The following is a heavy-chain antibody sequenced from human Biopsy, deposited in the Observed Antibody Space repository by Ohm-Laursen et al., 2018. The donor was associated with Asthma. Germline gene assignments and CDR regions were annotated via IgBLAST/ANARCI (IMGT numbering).Heavy chain of an antibody. V-gene: IGHV4-39*02. J-gene: IGHJ2*01. CDR1: GPPPPPPGPH. D-gene: IGHD6-6*01. Sequence: SETLSLTCIVSGPPPPPPGPHWASIRQSPGKGLEWIGSIYYSGRTYYNPSLESRVTISADTSKNHFSLKVPSVTAADTAVYYCARAVSSSSYWYFDLWGRGDLVTVSS. CDR3: ARAVSSSSYWYFDL. CDR2: IYYSGRT.